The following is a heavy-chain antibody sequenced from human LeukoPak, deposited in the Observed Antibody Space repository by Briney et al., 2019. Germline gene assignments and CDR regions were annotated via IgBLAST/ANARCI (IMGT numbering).Heavy chain of an antibody. D-gene: IGHD5-12*01. CDR1: GFTFSSYA. J-gene: IGHJ4*02. CDR2: ISYDGSNK. V-gene: IGHV3-30*04. CDR3: ARGHSGYDSSPYFDY. Sequence: GGSLRLSCPASGFTFSSYAMHWVRQAPGKGLEWVAVISYDGSNKYYADSVKGRFTISRDNSKNTLYLQMNSLRAEDTAVYYCARGHSGYDSSPYFDYWGQGTLVTVSS.